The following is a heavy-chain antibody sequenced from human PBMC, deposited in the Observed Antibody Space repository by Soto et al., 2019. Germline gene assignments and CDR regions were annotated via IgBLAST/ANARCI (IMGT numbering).Heavy chain of an antibody. D-gene: IGHD2-15*01. CDR3: ARGGISGASCLFDY. V-gene: IGHV4-59*01. CDR1: GGSISSYY. Sequence: QVQLQESGPGLVKPSETLSLTCTVSGGSISSYYWSWIRQSPGKGLEWIEYIYYSGSTNYNPSLKSRVTISVDTSKNQFSLKLSSVTAADTAVYYCARGGISGASCLFDYWGQGTLVTVSS. J-gene: IGHJ4*02. CDR2: IYYSGST.